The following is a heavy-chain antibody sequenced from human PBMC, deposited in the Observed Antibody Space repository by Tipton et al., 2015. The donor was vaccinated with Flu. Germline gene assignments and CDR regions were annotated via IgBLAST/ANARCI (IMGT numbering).Heavy chain of an antibody. CDR2: INPDGSET. Sequence: SLRLSCAASGFTFTSYWMSWVRQAPGKGLEWVANINPDGSETSYVESEKGRFTISRDNAKNSLYLQMSSLRAEDTAVYYCARFWMVGNWFDPWGQGTLVIVSS. CDR3: ARFWMVGNWFDP. CDR1: GFTFTSYW. D-gene: IGHD3-3*01. V-gene: IGHV3-7*01. J-gene: IGHJ5*02.